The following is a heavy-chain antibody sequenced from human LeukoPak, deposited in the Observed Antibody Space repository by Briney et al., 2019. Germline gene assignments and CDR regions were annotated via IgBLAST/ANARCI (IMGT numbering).Heavy chain of an antibody. V-gene: IGHV3-74*01. CDR1: GFSFSGHW. Sequence: GGSLRLSCTASGFSFSGHWMHWARQLPGKGLVWVSRISPTGSTTSYADSVKGQFTVSRDNAKNTLYLQVNNLRAEDTAVYYCARGPNSNWSGLDFWGQGTLLTVSS. J-gene: IGHJ4*02. CDR3: ARGPNSNWSGLDF. D-gene: IGHD6-6*01. CDR2: ISPTGSTT.